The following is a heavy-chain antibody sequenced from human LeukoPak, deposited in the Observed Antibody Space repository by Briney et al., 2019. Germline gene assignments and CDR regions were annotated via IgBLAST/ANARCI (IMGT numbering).Heavy chain of an antibody. D-gene: IGHD6-19*01. V-gene: IGHV4-59*11. CDR3: ARVEGGSGWYYFDY. CDR2: IYYSGST. J-gene: IGHJ4*02. Sequence: PSETLSHTCTVSGDSISSHSWSWIRQPPGKGLEWIGYIYYSGSTNYNPSLKSRVTISVDTSKNHFSLKLSSVTAADTAVYYCARVEGGSGWYYFDYWGQGTLVTVSS. CDR1: GDSISSHS.